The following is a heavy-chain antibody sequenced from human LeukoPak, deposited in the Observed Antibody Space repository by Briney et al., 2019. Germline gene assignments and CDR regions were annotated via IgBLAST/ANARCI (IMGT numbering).Heavy chain of an antibody. Sequence: SETLSLTCTVSGGSISSGGYYWSWIRQHPGKGLEWIGYIYYSGSTNYNPSLKSRVTISIDTSKNQFSLKVNSVTAADTAVYYCARDARTIPGNDAWFDPWGQGTLVTVSS. V-gene: IGHV4-61*08. J-gene: IGHJ5*02. CDR3: ARDARTIPGNDAWFDP. CDR1: GGSISSGGYY. D-gene: IGHD1-1*01. CDR2: IYYSGST.